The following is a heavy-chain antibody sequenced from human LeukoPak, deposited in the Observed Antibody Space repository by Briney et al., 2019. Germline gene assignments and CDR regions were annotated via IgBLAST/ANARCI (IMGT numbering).Heavy chain of an antibody. Sequence: SGGSLRLSCAASGFTFSNAWMSWVRQAPGKGLEWVGRIKSKRDGGKTDYAAPVKGRFTVSRDDSKNTLYLQMNSLKTEDTAVYYCTTGHYSTHGDDWGQGTLVTVSS. D-gene: IGHD4-11*01. J-gene: IGHJ4*02. CDR3: TTGHYSTHGDD. CDR1: GFTFSNAW. CDR2: IKSKRDGGKT. V-gene: IGHV3-15*01.